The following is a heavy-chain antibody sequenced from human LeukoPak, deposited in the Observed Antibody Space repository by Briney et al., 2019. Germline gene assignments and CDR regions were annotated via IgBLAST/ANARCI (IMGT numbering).Heavy chain of an antibody. J-gene: IGHJ6*01. V-gene: IGHV3-48*03. CDR2: ITSSGYIT. Sequence: PGGSLRLSCSASGFTFSSYEMNWVRQAPGKGLEWVSYITSSGYITDYADSVRAGFTISRDDAKQSVYLKMNSLRAEDTAVYLCERGDIPFYSGVDVWGQGTSVTVS. CDR3: ERGDIPFYSGVDV. CDR1: GFTFSSYE.